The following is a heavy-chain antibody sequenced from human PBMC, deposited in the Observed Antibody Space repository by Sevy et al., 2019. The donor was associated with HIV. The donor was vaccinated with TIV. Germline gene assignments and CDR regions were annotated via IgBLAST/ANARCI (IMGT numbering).Heavy chain of an antibody. CDR3: STDPIIVLLVTDGMDV. J-gene: IGHJ6*02. D-gene: IGHD2-8*02. CDR2: IKSTRDGGTT. Sequence: GGSLRLSCTASGFTFTHAWMSWVRQAPGKGLEWVGRIKSTRDGGTTDYAAPVKGRFTISRDDSKNTLYLQMNSLKTEDTAVYYCSTDPIIVLLVTDGMDVWGQGTTVTVSS. V-gene: IGHV3-15*01. CDR1: GFTFTHAW.